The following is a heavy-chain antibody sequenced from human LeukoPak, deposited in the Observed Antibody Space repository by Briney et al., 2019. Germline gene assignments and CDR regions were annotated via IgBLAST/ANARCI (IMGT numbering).Heavy chain of an antibody. V-gene: IGHV4-61*02. CDR2: IYTSGST. CDR1: GGSISSGSYY. CDR3: ARATTSISGSYDY. Sequence: SQTLSLTCTVSGGSISSGSYYWSWIRQPAGKGLEWIGRIYTSGSTNYNPSLKSRVTISVDTSKNQFSLKLSSMTAADTAVYYCARATTSISGSYDYWGQGTLVTVSS. J-gene: IGHJ4*02. D-gene: IGHD1-26*01.